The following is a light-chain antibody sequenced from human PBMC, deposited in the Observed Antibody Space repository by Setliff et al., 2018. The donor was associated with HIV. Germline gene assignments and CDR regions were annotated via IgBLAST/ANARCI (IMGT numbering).Light chain of an antibody. CDR2: YDK. V-gene: IGLV3-21*04. Sequence: SYELTQPPSVSVAPGKTAKITCGGNNIGNKSVHWYHQKPGQAPVQVIYYDKDGPSGIPERFSGSNSGNTATLSISRVEAGDEADCYCQVWDSRSDHYVFGSGTKVTVL. CDR1: NIGNKS. J-gene: IGLJ1*01. CDR3: QVWDSRSDHYV.